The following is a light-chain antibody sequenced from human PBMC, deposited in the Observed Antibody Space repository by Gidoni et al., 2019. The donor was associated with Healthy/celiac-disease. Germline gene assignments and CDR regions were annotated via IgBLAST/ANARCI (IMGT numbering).Light chain of an antibody. Sequence: QAALTQPASGFGSPRQSNTISCTGTSSDVSGYNYVSWYQQHPDKAPKLMIYEVSNPPSGVSTRFSRSKSRNTASLAISELQAEDEADYYCSSYTRSSTEVFGGGTKLTVL. CDR1: SSDVSGYNY. CDR2: EVS. CDR3: SSYTRSSTEV. J-gene: IGLJ2*01. V-gene: IGLV2-14*01.